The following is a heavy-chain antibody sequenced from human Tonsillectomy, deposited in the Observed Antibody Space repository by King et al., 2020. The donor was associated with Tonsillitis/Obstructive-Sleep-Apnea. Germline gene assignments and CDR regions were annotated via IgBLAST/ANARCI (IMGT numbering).Heavy chain of an antibody. Sequence: VQLVESGAEVKKPGASVKVSCKASGYTFTGYYMHWVRQAPGQGLEWMGWINPNSGGTNYAQKFQGRVTMTRDKSISTAYMELSRLRSDDTAVYYCAREYYYDSSGYSPDYCGQGALGTVSS. CDR3: AREYYYDSSGYSPDY. J-gene: IGHJ4*02. D-gene: IGHD3-22*01. V-gene: IGHV1-2*02. CDR2: INPNSGGT. CDR1: GYTFTGYY.